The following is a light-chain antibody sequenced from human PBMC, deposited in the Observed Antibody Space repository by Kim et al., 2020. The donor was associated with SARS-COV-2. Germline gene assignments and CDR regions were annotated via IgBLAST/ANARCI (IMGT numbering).Light chain of an antibody. CDR2: QDS. CDR1: KLGDKY. CDR3: QAWDSSTVV. Sequence: SVSPGQTASITCSGDKLGDKYACWYQQKPGQSPVLVIYQDSKRPSGIPERFSGSNSWNTATLTISGTQAMDEADYYCQAWDSSTVVFGGGTQLTVL. V-gene: IGLV3-1*01. J-gene: IGLJ2*01.